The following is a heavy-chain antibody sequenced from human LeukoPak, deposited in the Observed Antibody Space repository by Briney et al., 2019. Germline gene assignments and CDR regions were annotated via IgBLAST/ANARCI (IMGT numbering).Heavy chain of an antibody. V-gene: IGHV1-24*01. Sequence: ASVKVSCKVSGYTLTELSMHWVRQAPGKGLEWMGGFDPEDGETIYAQKFQGRVTMTEDTSTDTAYMELSSLRSEDTAVYYCATPPRSYSSSWYFDYWGQGTLVTVSS. CDR2: FDPEDGET. CDR3: ATPPRSYSSSWYFDY. D-gene: IGHD6-13*01. J-gene: IGHJ4*02. CDR1: GYTLTELS.